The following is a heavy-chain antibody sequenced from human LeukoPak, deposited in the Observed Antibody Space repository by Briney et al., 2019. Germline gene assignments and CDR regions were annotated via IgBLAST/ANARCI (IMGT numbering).Heavy chain of an antibody. CDR2: ISSSGSTI. V-gene: IGHV3-48*03. J-gene: IGHJ6*04. D-gene: IGHD2-2*01. CDR3: ARRASVVVPARYGMDV. Sequence: GGALRLSCAASGFTFSSYVMNWVRQAPGKGLEWVSYISSSGSTIYYADTVKGRFTISRDNAKNSLYLQMNSLRAEDTAVYYCARRASVVVPARYGMDVWGKGTTVTVSS. CDR1: GFTFSSYV.